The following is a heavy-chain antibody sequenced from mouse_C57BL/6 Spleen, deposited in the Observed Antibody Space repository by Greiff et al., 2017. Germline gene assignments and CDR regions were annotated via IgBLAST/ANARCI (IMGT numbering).Heavy chain of an antibody. J-gene: IGHJ4*01. CDR1: GYTFTSYW. CDR3: ARRGYDYDYAMDD. D-gene: IGHD2-4*01. CDR2: IYPGSGST. V-gene: IGHV1-55*01. Sequence: QVQLQQPGAELVKPGASVKMSCKASGYTFTSYWITWVKQRPGQGLEWIGDIYPGSGSTNYNEKFKSKATLTVDTSSSTAYMQLSSLTSEDSAVYYGARRGYDYDYAMDDWGQGTSVTVSS.